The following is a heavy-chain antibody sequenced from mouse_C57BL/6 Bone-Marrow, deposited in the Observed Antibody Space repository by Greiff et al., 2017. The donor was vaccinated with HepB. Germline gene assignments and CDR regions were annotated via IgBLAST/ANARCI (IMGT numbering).Heavy chain of an antibody. CDR3: ARPCMTAVPVAYGG. J-gene: IGHJ2*01. V-gene: IGHV14-3*01. CDR2: IDPGHGNT. Sequence: EVQLQQSVAELVRPGASVKLSCTASGFNINNTYMHWVKQRPEQGLEWIGIIDPGHGNTKYTPKFQGKATITADTSSTTAYLPLSSLTSADTAIYYCARPCMTAVPVAYGGWGPAPTLTVSS. D-gene: IGHD1-1*01. CDR1: GFNINNTY.